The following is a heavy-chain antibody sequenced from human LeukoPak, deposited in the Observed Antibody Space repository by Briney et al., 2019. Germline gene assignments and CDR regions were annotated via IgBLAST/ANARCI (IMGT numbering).Heavy chain of an antibody. CDR3: ARVGYSSYWYHDS. V-gene: IGHV3-11*05. D-gene: IGHD6-13*01. CDR2: TSGSSRYT. CDR1: GFMFSDYY. Sequence: GGSLRLSCAASGFMFSDYYLSWIRQAPGKGLEWVSCTSGSSRYTKYADSVKGRVTISRDNDRNLMFLQMNSLRAEDTAVYYCARVGYSSYWYHDSWGQGTLVSVSS. J-gene: IGHJ4*02.